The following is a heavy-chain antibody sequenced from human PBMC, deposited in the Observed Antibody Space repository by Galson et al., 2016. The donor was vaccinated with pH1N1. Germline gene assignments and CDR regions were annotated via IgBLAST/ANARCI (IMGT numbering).Heavy chain of an antibody. CDR2: IIPIFGIT. CDR3: AREEACELYYFDY. Sequence: SVKVSCKASGGTFSSYTISWVRQAPGQGPEWMGGIIPIFGITKYVQKFQGRVTITADESTTTAYMELRSLRSEDTAVYYCAREEACELYYFDYWGQGTLVTVSS. V-gene: IGHV1-69*13. CDR1: GGTFSSYT. J-gene: IGHJ4*02. D-gene: IGHD1-1*01.